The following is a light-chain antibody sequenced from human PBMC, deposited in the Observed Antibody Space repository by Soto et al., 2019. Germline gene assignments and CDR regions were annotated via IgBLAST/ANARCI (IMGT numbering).Light chain of an antibody. CDR3: QQFNSSPFT. V-gene: IGKV1-9*01. Sequence: DIQLTQSPSFLSASVGDRLTITCRASQDIRSSLAWYQQKPGKAPNLLIYTVSTLTSGVPSRFSGSRSGTEFTLTISSLQPEDFATYYCQQFNSSPFTFGGGTKVEI. CDR2: TVS. J-gene: IGKJ4*01. CDR1: QDIRSS.